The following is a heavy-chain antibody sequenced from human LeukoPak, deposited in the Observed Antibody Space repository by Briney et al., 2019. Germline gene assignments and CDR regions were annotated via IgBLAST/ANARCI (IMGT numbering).Heavy chain of an antibody. D-gene: IGHD6-19*01. CDR3: ARGSSIAVTPLPDY. Sequence: GGSLRLSCAASGFTFSSYAMHWVRQAPGKGLEWVAVISYDGSNKYYADSVKGRFTISRDNSKNTLYLQMNSLRAEDTAVYYCARGSSIAVTPLPDYWGQGTLVTVSS. J-gene: IGHJ4*02. V-gene: IGHV3-30*04. CDR1: GFTFSSYA. CDR2: ISYDGSNK.